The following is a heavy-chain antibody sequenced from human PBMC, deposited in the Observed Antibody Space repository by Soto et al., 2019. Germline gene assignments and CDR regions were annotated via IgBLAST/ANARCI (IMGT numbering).Heavy chain of an antibody. V-gene: IGHV3-33*01. CDR1: GFTFSSYG. CDR2: ISYHGNDK. D-gene: IGHD6-6*01. J-gene: IGHJ4*02. CDR3: ARDVYSSSRYFDY. Sequence: GGSLRLSCAPSGFTFSSYGMHWVRQAPGKGLEWVAVISYHGNDKYYADSVQGRFTISRDNSKNSLYLQMNSLRAEDTAVYYCARDVYSSSRYFDYWGQGTLVTVSS.